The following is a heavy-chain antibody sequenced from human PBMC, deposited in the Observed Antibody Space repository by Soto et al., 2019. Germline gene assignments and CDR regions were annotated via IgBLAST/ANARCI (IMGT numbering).Heavy chain of an antibody. J-gene: IGHJ6*02. CDR1: GGSISSYY. D-gene: IGHD3-10*01. V-gene: IGHV4-4*07. CDR2: IYTSGST. Sequence: QVQLQESGPGLVKPSETLSLTCTVSGGSISSYYWSWIRQPAGKGLEWIGRIYTSGSTNYNPSLNSRVTMSVDTSKNQFSLKLSSVTAADTAVYYCARDCRYGSGSLYGMDVWGQGTTVTVSS. CDR3: ARDCRYGSGSLYGMDV.